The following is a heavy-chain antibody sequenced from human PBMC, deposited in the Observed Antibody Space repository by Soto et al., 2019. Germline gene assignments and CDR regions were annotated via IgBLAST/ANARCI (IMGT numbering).Heavy chain of an antibody. J-gene: IGHJ5*02. V-gene: IGHV4-34*01. CDR3: AVSGSYDGYWFDP. Sequence: SETLSLTCAVYGGSFSGYYWSWIRQPPGKGLEWIGEINHSGSTNYNPSLKSRVTISVDTSKNQFSLKLSSVTAADTAVYYCAVSGSYDGYWFDPWGQGTLVTVSS. CDR2: INHSGST. CDR1: GGSFSGYY. D-gene: IGHD1-26*01.